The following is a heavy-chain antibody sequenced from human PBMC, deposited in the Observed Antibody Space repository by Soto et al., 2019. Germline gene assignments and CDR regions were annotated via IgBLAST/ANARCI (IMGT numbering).Heavy chain of an antibody. Sequence: GGSLRLSCAVSEFTFSDYWMHWVRQAPGQGLVWVSRIKGDGSSTTYADSVKGRFTISRDNAKNTLYLQMNRLTVEDTAVYYCARGAYDFLSGSHPYYYYGLDVWGQGTTVTVSS. CDR3: ARGAYDFLSGSHPYYYYGLDV. J-gene: IGHJ6*02. CDR1: EFTFSDYW. D-gene: IGHD3-3*01. CDR2: IKGDGSST. V-gene: IGHV3-74*01.